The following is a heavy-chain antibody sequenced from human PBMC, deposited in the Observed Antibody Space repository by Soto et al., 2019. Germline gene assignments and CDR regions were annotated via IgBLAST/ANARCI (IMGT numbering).Heavy chain of an antibody. CDR3: AREGPGVLVPAWYFDY. D-gene: IGHD2-2*01. Sequence: SVKVSCKASGGTFSSYAISWVRQAPGQGLEWMGGIIPIFGTANYAQKFQGRVTITADESTSTAYMELSSLRSEDTAVYYCAREGPGVLVPAWYFDYWGQGTLVTVSS. V-gene: IGHV1-69*13. J-gene: IGHJ4*02. CDR1: GGTFSSYA. CDR2: IIPIFGTA.